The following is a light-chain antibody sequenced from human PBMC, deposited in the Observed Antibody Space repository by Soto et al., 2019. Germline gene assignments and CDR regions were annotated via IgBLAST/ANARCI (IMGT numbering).Light chain of an antibody. CDR1: QSVSSSY. CDR2: GAS. Sequence: EIVLTQSPGTLSLSPGERATLSCRASQSVSSSYLAWYQQKPGQAPRLLIYGASSRATGIPDRFSGSGPGTDFTLTISRLEPEDFAVYYCQQYGSSSITFGQGTRLEMK. CDR3: QQYGSSSIT. J-gene: IGKJ5*01. V-gene: IGKV3-20*01.